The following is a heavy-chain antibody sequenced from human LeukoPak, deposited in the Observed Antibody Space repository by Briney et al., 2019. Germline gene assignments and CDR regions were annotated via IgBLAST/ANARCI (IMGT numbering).Heavy chain of an antibody. V-gene: IGHV4-59*01. CDR2: VSYSGTT. D-gene: IGHD6-19*01. CDR1: DRSIISYY. Sequence: SETLSLTCTVSDRSIISYYWSWIRLPPGKGLEYIGYVSYSGTTNYNTSLKSRLTISLDTSKNQISLRLSSVTAADTAVYYCARFRSAVAGTYNYYYLDVWGKGTTVTVSS. J-gene: IGHJ6*03. CDR3: ARFRSAVAGTYNYYYLDV.